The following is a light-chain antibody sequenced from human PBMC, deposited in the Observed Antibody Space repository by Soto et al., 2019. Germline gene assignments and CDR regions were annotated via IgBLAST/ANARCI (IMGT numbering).Light chain of an antibody. J-gene: IGKJ1*01. V-gene: IGKV1-39*01. CDR1: QSISGW. Sequence: DIQMTQSPSTLSASVGDRVTITGGGSQSISGWLAWYQQKPGKAPNLLISAASNLQSGVPSRFSGGGSGTDFTLTISSLQPEDFATYYCQHTYTTPPWTFGQGTKVDI. CDR2: AAS. CDR3: QHTYTTPPWT.